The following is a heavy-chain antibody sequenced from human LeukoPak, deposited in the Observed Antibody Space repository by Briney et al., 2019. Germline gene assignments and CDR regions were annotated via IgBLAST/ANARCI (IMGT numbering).Heavy chain of an antibody. J-gene: IGHJ4*02. D-gene: IGHD3-10*01. CDR1: GGSISSSDYY. CDR2: IFYSGTT. V-gene: IGHV4-39*07. CDR3: ARGSGGSRVYYIHYFDF. Sequence: SETLSLTCTVSGGSISSSDYYWGWNRQPPGKGLEWIGSIFYSGTTYYNPSLESRVTISVDTSKNQFSLKLSSVTAADTAVYYCARGSGGSRVYYIHYFDFWGQGTLVTVSS.